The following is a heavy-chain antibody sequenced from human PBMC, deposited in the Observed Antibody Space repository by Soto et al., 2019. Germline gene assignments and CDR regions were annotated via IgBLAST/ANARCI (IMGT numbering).Heavy chain of an antibody. Sequence: EVQLLESGGGLVQPEGSLRLSCEASGFTFSSYAMSWVRQAPGKGLEWVSGISGGGGTTYYADSMKGRFTISRDNSKNTLYLQVNSLRAEGTAVYYCAKDQAAGGTISRYFQDWGQGTLVTVSS. J-gene: IGHJ1*01. D-gene: IGHD6-13*01. CDR1: GFTFSSYA. V-gene: IGHV3-23*01. CDR3: AKDQAAGGTISRYFQD. CDR2: ISGGGGTT.